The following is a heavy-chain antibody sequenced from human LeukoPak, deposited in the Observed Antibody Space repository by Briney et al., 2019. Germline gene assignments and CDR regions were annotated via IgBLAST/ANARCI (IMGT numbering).Heavy chain of an antibody. J-gene: IGHJ4*02. Sequence: GESLKISCKGSGYSFTTYWNAWVRQMPGKGLEWMGIIYPRDSDIRYSPPFQGQVTISADKSISTAYLQWNSLKASDTAMYYCARMIGLGEVSPYFDYWGQGSLVTVSS. CDR2: IYPRDSDI. CDR3: ARMIGLGEVSPYFDY. CDR1: GYSFTTYW. V-gene: IGHV5-51*01. D-gene: IGHD3-16*02.